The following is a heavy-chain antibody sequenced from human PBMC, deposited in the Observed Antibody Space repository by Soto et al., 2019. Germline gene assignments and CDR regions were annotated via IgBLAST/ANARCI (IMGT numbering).Heavy chain of an antibody. Sequence: LRLSCAASGXTVSCYAINWVRQAPGKGLEWVSAIRGSGRSTYYEDYVKGRFTISRDNSKNTLYLQMKRLRAEDTAVYYCATGGRGSGDYWGQGTLCTVSS. V-gene: IGHV3-23*01. CDR3: ATGGRGSGDY. J-gene: IGHJ4*02. CDR2: IRGSGRST. D-gene: IGHD3-10*01. CDR1: GXTVSCYA.